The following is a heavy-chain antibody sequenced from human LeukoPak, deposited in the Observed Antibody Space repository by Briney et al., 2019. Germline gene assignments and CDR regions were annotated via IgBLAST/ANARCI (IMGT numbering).Heavy chain of an antibody. J-gene: IGHJ6*02. CDR3: ARDSTRFLSYYYGMDV. D-gene: IGHD3-3*01. CDR1: GGSFSDYY. CDR2: IYYSGST. V-gene: IGHV4-59*01. Sequence: SETLSLTCAVYGGSFSDYYWSWIRQPPGKGLEWIGYIYYSGSTNYNPSLKSRVTISVDTSKNQFSLKLSSVTAADTAVYYCARDSTRFLSYYYGMDVWGQGTTVTVSS.